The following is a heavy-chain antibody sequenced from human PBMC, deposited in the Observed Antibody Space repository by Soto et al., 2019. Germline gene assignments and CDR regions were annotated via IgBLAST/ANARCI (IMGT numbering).Heavy chain of an antibody. D-gene: IGHD4-4*01. CDR3: ARGPTTEYYYGMDV. CDR1: GGSFSGYY. V-gene: IGHV4-34*01. Sequence: PSETLSLTCAVYGGSFSGYYWSWIRQPPGKWLEWIGEINHSGSTNYNPSLKSRVTISVDTSKNQFSLKLSSVTAADTAVYYCARGPTTEYYYGMDVWGQGXTVTVYS. CDR2: INHSGST. J-gene: IGHJ6*02.